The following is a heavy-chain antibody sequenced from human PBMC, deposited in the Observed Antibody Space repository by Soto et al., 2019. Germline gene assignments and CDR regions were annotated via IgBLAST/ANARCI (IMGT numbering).Heavy chain of an antibody. CDR3: ARDSSHYYDILTGYYGSAFDI. CDR1: GGSISSYY. Sequence: SETLSLTCTVSGGSISSYYWSWIRQPPGKGLEWIGYVYYSGSTNYNPSLKSRVTISVDTSKNQFSLKLSSVTAADTAVYYCARDSSHYYDILTGYYGSAFDIWGQGTMVTVSS. J-gene: IGHJ3*02. D-gene: IGHD3-9*01. V-gene: IGHV4-59*01. CDR2: VYYSGST.